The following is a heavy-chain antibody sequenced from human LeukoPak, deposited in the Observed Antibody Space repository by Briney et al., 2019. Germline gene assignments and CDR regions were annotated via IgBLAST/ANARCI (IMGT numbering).Heavy chain of an antibody. CDR3: VKDGVFSSSWYIVGFDY. D-gene: IGHD6-13*01. V-gene: IGHV3-64D*06. Sequence: GGSLRPSCSASGFTFSSYVMHWVRQAPGKGLEYVSAIRSNGDNTYYADSVKGRSTISRDNSKNTLYLQMSGLRAEDTAVYYCVKDGVFSSSWYIVGFDYWGQGTLVTVSS. CDR2: IRSNGDNT. J-gene: IGHJ4*02. CDR1: GFTFSSYV.